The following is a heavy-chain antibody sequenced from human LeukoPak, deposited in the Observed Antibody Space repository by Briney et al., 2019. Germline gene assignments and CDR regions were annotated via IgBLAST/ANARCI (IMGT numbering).Heavy chain of an antibody. CDR3: ARHDLLITIVRGVAHWFDP. CDR1: GGSISSYY. D-gene: IGHD3-10*01. CDR2: IYYSGST. Sequence: ASETLSLTCTVSGGSISSYYWSWIRQPPGKGLEWIGYIYYSGSTKYNPSLKSRATLSVDTSKNQFSLKLSSVTAADTAVYYCARHDLLITIVRGVAHWFDPWGQGTLVTVSS. V-gene: IGHV4-59*08. J-gene: IGHJ5*02.